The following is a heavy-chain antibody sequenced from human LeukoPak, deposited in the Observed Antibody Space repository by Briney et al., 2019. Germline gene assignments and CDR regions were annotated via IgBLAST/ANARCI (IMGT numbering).Heavy chain of an antibody. J-gene: IGHJ4*02. D-gene: IGHD3-16*01. CDR2: ISSSSSDI. CDR1: GFTFSSYS. Sequence: PGGSLRLSCAASGFTFSSYSMNWVRQAPGKGLEWVSSISSSSSDIYYTDSVKGRFTISRDNAKNSLYLQMNSLRAEDTAVYYCAGDPWGGYGHWGQGTLVTVSS. CDR3: AGDPWGGYGH. V-gene: IGHV3-21*01.